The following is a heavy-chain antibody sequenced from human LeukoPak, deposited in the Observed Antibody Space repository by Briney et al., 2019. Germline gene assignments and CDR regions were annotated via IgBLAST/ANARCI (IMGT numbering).Heavy chain of an antibody. V-gene: IGHV3-74*03. Sequence: GGSLRLSCVASGFTFSGHWMHWVRQVPGKGLMAVSRITPDGHAAAYADSVKGRFTISRDNAKNTLYLEMNSLTAEDTALYHCTRSGYSNGYDYWGQGTLVTVSS. J-gene: IGHJ4*02. D-gene: IGHD2-15*01. CDR1: GFTFSGHW. CDR3: TRSGYSNGYDY. CDR2: ITPDGHAA.